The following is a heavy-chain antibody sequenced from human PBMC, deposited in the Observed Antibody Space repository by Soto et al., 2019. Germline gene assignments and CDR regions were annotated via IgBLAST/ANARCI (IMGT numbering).Heavy chain of an antibody. CDR2: ITIRTGNI. CDR1: GFTFSSYA. Sequence: GGSLRLSCASSGFTFSSYAMNLVRQAPGKGLEWLAYITIRTGNIVYADSVRGRFTISADNAENSVFLQMNSLRDEDTAVYFCVRDRDLDRDMVHADLWGQGTLVTVSS. D-gene: IGHD5-18*01. V-gene: IGHV3-48*02. J-gene: IGHJ4*01. CDR3: VRDRDLDRDMVHADL.